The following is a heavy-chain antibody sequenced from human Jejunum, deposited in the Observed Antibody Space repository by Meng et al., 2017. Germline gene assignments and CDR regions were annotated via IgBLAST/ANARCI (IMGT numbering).Heavy chain of an antibody. J-gene: IGHJ4*02. CDR3: VRRAEGGGYYDD. V-gene: IGHV3-74*01. CDR1: GFTFSNYW. CDR2: IYSDETTT. Sequence: GESLKISCAASGFTFSNYWMHWVRQAPGKGLVWVARIYSDETTTNYADSVKGRFTIPRDNAKNTLYLQMSSLRADDTALYYCVRRAEGGGYYDDWGQGTLVTVSS. D-gene: IGHD2-15*01.